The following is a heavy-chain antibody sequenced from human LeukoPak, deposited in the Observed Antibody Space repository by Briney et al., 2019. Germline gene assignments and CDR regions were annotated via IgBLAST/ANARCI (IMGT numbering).Heavy chain of an antibody. CDR2: ISSSSYI. V-gene: IGHV3-21*01. CDR1: GFTFSSYS. J-gene: IGHJ4*02. CDR3: ARDWGSGWYGNYFDY. Sequence: GGSLRLSCAASGFTFSSYSMNWVRQAPGKGLEWVSSISSSSYIYYADSVKGRFTISRDNAKNSLYLQMNSLRAEDTAVYYCARDWGSGWYGNYFDYWGQGTLVTVSS. D-gene: IGHD6-19*01.